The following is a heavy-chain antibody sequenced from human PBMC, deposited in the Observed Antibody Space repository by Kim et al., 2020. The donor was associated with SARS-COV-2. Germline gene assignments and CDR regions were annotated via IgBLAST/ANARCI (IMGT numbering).Heavy chain of an antibody. J-gene: IGHJ4*01. D-gene: IGHD2-8*02. V-gene: IGHV4-39*01. CDR2: IYYSGSY. Sequence: SETLSLTCTVYGGSISSSCYYWVWIRQPPGMGLDWIGSIYYSGSYYYNPSLKSRVTISVDTTKNQFSLNLTSGTTADADLYYSTRPKSTGGGYYFD. CDR1: GGSISSSCYY. CDR3: TRPKSTGGGYYFD.